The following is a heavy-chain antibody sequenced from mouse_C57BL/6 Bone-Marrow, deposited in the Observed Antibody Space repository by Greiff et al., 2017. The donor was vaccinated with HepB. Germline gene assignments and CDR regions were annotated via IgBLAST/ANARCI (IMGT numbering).Heavy chain of an antibody. J-gene: IGHJ2*01. CDR3: TPYYGRPNFDY. Sequence: EVQLQQSGAELVRPGASVKLSCTASGFNIKDYYMHWVKQRPEQGLEWIGRIDPEDGDTEYAPKFQGKATMTADTSSNTAYLQLSSLTSEDTAVYYCTPYYGRPNFDYWGQGTTLTVSS. V-gene: IGHV14-1*01. CDR2: IDPEDGDT. CDR1: GFNIKDYY. D-gene: IGHD1-1*01.